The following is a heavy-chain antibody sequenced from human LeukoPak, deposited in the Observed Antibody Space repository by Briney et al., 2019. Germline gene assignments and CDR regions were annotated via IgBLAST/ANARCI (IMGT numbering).Heavy chain of an antibody. V-gene: IGHV4-30-4*08. Sequence: PSETLSLTCTVSGGSISSGDYYWSWIRQPPGRGLEWIGYIYYSGSTYYNPSLKSRVTISADTSKNQFSLKLSSVTAADTAVYYCAREGGGDYYFDYWGQGTLVTVSS. CDR1: GGSISSGDYY. CDR3: AREGGGDYYFDY. J-gene: IGHJ4*02. CDR2: IYYSGST. D-gene: IGHD2-21*02.